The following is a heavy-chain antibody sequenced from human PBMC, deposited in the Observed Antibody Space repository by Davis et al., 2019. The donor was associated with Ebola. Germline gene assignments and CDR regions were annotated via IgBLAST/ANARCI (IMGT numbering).Heavy chain of an antibody. V-gene: IGHV1-69*06. Sequence: SVKVSCKASGGTFSSYAISWVRQAPGQGLEWMGGIIPIFGTANYAQKFQGRVTITADKSTSTAYMELSSLRSEDTAVYYCARSRDCSSTSCYAVWYFDYWGQGTLVTVSS. CDR2: IIPIFGTA. D-gene: IGHD2-2*01. CDR3: ARSRDCSSTSCYAVWYFDY. CDR1: GGTFSSYA. J-gene: IGHJ4*02.